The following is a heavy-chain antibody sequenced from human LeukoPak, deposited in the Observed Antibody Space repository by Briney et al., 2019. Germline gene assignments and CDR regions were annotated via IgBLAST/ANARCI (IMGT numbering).Heavy chain of an antibody. CDR1: GGSISSYY. CDR3: ARDPSNQWPPYYYYGLDV. V-gene: IGHV4-59*01. J-gene: IGHJ6*02. Sequence: SETLSLTCTVPGGSISSYYWSWIRQPPGKGLEWIGYIYYSGGTNYNPSLKSRVTISVDTSKNQFSLKLSSVTAADTAVYYCARDPSNQWPPYYYYGLDVWGQGTTVTVSS. CDR2: IYYSGGT. D-gene: IGHD6-19*01.